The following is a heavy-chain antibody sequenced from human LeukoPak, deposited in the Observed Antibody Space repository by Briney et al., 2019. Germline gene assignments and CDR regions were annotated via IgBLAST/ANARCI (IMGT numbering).Heavy chain of an antibody. D-gene: IGHD5/OR15-5a*01. CDR1: GGSISGSNYY. CDR2: VYQSGST. Sequence: KPSETLSLTCTVSGGSISGSNYYRDWIRQPPGKGLEWIGSVYQSGSTYYNPSLKSRVTISGDTSKNQFSLKLSSVTAADTAVYFCATGGGLAVSHIWGQGTLVTVSS. V-gene: IGHV4-39*01. CDR3: ATGGGLAVSHI. J-gene: IGHJ4*02.